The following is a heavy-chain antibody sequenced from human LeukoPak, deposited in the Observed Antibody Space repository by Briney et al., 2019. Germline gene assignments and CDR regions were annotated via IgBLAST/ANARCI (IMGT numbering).Heavy chain of an antibody. CDR2: IIPIFGTA. D-gene: IGHD2-2*02. Sequence: SVKVSCKASGGTFSSYAIGWVRQAPGQGLEWMGRIIPIFGTANYAQKFQGRVTITADESTRAAYMELSSLRSEDTAVYYCARARGCSSTSCYTGAGEWGTFDYWGQGTLVTVSS. J-gene: IGHJ4*02. CDR3: ARARGCSSTSCYTGAGEWGTFDY. V-gene: IGHV1-69*13. CDR1: GGTFSSYA.